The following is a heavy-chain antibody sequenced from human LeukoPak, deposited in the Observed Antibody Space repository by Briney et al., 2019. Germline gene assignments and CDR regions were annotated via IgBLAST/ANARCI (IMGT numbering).Heavy chain of an antibody. CDR1: GFTFSSYW. J-gene: IGHJ4*02. D-gene: IGHD1-26*01. CDR2: ISKDGSST. CDR3: ARDEVGVGATHDY. Sequence: GGSLRLSCAASGFTFSSYWMHWVRQAPGKGLVWVSRISKDGSSTYYADSVKGRFTISRDNAKNTLYLQMNSLRAEDTAVYYCARDEVGVGATHDYWGQRTLVTVSS. V-gene: IGHV3-74*01.